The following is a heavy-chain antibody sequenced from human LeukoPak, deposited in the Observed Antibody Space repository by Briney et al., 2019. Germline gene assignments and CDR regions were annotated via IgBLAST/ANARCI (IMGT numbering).Heavy chain of an antibody. Sequence: PSQTLSLTCTVSGGSISSGSYYWSWIRQPPGKGLEWIGYIYYSGSTNYNPSLKSRVTISVDTSKNQFSLKLSSVTAADTAVYYCARVSADCSGGSCYSRDYYFDYWGQGTLVTVSS. V-gene: IGHV4-61*01. D-gene: IGHD2-15*01. CDR1: GGSISSGSYY. CDR3: ARVSADCSGGSCYSRDYYFDY. J-gene: IGHJ4*02. CDR2: IYYSGST.